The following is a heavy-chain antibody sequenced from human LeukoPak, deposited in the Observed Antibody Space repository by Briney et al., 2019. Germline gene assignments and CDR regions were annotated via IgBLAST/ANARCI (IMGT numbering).Heavy chain of an antibody. J-gene: IGHJ4*02. V-gene: IGHV1-24*01. CDR3: AKLTTGRGSYYFDY. Sequence: GASVKVSCKVSGYTLTELSMHWVRQAPGKGLEWMGGFDPEDGGTIYAQKFQGRVTMTEDTSTDTAYMELSSLRSEDTAVYYCAKLTTGRGSYYFDYWGQGTLVTVSS. CDR1: GYTLTELS. D-gene: IGHD1-1*01. CDR2: FDPEDGGT.